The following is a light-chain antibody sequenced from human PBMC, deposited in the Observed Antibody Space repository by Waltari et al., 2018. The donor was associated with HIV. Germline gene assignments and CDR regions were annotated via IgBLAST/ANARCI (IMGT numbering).Light chain of an antibody. Sequence: LLTQSPPSLSVVPGQSASMSCNSTENLLHGDGGTFLYWFVQRAGQSPQLLTSGVSSRSSGVPQRVSGSGSGTDFTLKISRVAADDVGVYYCLQTNSLPWTFGQGTRVELK. CDR1: ENLLHGDGGTF. CDR3: LQTNSLPWT. J-gene: IGKJ1*01. V-gene: IGKV2-29*02. CDR2: GVS.